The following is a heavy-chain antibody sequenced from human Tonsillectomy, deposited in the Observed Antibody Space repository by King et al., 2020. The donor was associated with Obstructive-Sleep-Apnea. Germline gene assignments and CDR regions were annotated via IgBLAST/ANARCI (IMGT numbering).Heavy chain of an antibody. J-gene: IGHJ4*02. D-gene: IGHD3-16*01. V-gene: IGHV3-7*03. CDR3: ARGGAAMGGEFDY. Sequence: QLVQSGGGLVQPGGSLRLSCAASGFTFSNYWINWVRQAPGKGLEWVANKKQDGSEKYYVDSVKGRFTISRDNAKSSMFLQMSSLRAEDTALYYCARGGAAMGGEFDYWGQGALVTVSS. CDR1: GFTFSNYW. CDR2: KKQDGSEK.